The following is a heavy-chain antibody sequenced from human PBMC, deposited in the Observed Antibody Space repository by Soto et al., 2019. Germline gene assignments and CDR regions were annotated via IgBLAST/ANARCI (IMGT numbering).Heavy chain of an antibody. CDR1: GFTFSSYG. Sequence: GGSLRLSCAASGFTFSSYGMSWVRQAPGKGLEWVANIKQDGSEKYYVDSVKGRFTISRDNAKNSLYLQMNSLRAEDTAVYYCGREWFGESYFDYWGQGTLVTVSS. J-gene: IGHJ4*02. V-gene: IGHV3-7*01. CDR2: IKQDGSEK. D-gene: IGHD3-10*01. CDR3: GREWFGESYFDY.